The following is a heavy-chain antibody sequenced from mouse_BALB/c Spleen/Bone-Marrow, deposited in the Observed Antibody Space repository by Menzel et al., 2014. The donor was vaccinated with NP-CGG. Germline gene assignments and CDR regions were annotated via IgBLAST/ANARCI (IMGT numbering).Heavy chain of an antibody. J-gene: IGHJ3*01. CDR2: IRSKSNNYAT. Sequence: EVMLVESGGGLVQPKGSLKLSCAASGFTFNTYAMNWVRQAPGKGLEWAARIRSKSNNYATYYADSVKDRFTVSRDDSQSMLFLQMNNLKTEDTAMYYCVRSDDGCFAYWGQGTLVTVSA. CDR1: GFTFNTYA. D-gene: IGHD2-3*01. V-gene: IGHV10-1*02. CDR3: VRSDDGCFAY.